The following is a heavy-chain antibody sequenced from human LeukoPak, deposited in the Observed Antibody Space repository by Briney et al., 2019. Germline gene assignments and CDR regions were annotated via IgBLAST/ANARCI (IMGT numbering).Heavy chain of an antibody. CDR1: GYTFTGYY. D-gene: IGHD2-15*01. J-gene: IGHJ3*02. CDR3: ATAQVAPDAFDI. V-gene: IGHV1-2*02. CDR2: INPNSGGT. Sequence: SVKVSCKASGYTFTGYYMHWVRQAPGQGLEWMGWINPNSGGTIYAQKFQGRVTMTEDTSTDTAYMELSSLRSEDTAVYYCATAQVAPDAFDIWGQGTMVTVSS.